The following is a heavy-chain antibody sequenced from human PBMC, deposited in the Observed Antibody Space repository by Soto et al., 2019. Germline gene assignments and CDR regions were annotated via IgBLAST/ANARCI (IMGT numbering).Heavy chain of an antibody. CDR1: GGTFSSYA. D-gene: IGHD4-17*01. V-gene: IGHV1-69*13. J-gene: IGHJ3*02. CDR3: ARDFRLRARHFDI. Sequence: GASVKVSCKASGGTFSSYAISWVRQAPGQGLEWMGGIIPIFGTANYAQKFQGRVTITADESTSTAYMELSSLRSEDTAVYYCARDFRLRARHFDIWGQGTMVTVSS. CDR2: IIPIFGTA.